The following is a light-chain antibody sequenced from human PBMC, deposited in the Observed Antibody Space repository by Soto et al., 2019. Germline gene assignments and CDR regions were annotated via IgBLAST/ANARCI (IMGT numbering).Light chain of an antibody. CDR1: SSDVGGYNY. CDR3: CSYAGIYHLL. Sequence: QPVLTQPRSVSGSPGQSVTISCTGTSSDVGGYNYVSWYQQHPGKAPKLMIYDVTKRPSGVPDRFSGSKSGNTASLTISGLQAEDEADYYCCSYAGIYHLLFGGGTKLTVL. V-gene: IGLV2-11*01. CDR2: DVT. J-gene: IGLJ2*01.